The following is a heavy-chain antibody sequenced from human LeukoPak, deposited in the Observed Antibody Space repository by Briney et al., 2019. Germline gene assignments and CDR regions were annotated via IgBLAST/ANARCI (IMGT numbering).Heavy chain of an antibody. CDR1: GFTFSSYA. CDR2: ISGSGGST. V-gene: IGHV3-23*01. Sequence: RAGGSLRLSCAASGFTFSSYAMSWVRQAPGKGLEWVSAISGSGGSTYYADSVKGRFTISRDNSKNTLYLQMNSLRAEDTAVYYCARVRFSSSSRYLDYWGQGTLVTVSS. CDR3: ARVRFSSSSRYLDY. J-gene: IGHJ4*02. D-gene: IGHD6-6*01.